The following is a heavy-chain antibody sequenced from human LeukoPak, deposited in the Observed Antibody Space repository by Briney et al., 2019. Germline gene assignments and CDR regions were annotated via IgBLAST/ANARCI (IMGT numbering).Heavy chain of an antibody. CDR3: AGQWELRYYGMDV. V-gene: IGHV4-34*01. CDR1: GGSFSGYY. Sequence: SETLSLTCAVYGGSFSGYYWSWIRQLPGKGLEWIGEINHSGSTNYNPSLKSRVTISVDTSKNQFSLKLSSVTAADTAVYYCAGQWELRYYGMDVWGQGTTVTVSS. J-gene: IGHJ6*02. D-gene: IGHD1-26*01. CDR2: INHSGST.